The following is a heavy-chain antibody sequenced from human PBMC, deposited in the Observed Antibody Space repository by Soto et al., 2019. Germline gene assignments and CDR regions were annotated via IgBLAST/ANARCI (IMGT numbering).Heavy chain of an antibody. D-gene: IGHD3-3*01. CDR1: GGTFSSYA. V-gene: IGHV1-69*01. CDR2: IIPIFGTA. Sequence: QVQLVQSGAEVKKPGSSVKVSCKASGGTFSSYAISWVRQAPGQGLEWMGGIIPIFGTANYAQKFQGRVTICADASTSTAYMELSSMKSEHTGVYYCARVIPDDDFSRRRYSYYYGMDVWGKGTTVTVSS. J-gene: IGHJ6*04. CDR3: ARVIPDDDFSRRRYSYYYGMDV.